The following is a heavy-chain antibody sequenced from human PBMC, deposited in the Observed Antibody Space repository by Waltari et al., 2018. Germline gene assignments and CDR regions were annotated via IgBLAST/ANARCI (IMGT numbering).Heavy chain of an antibody. CDR2: ISGSGGST. Sequence: EVQLLESGGGLVQPGGSLRLSCAASGFTFSSYAMSWFRQAPGRGLEWVSAISGSGGSTYYADSVKGRFTISRDNSKNTLYLQMNSLRAEDTAVYYCAKEDPPYYYGSGSNFDYWGQGTLVTVSS. CDR1: GFTFSSYA. J-gene: IGHJ4*02. CDR3: AKEDPPYYYGSGSNFDY. D-gene: IGHD3-10*01. V-gene: IGHV3-23*01.